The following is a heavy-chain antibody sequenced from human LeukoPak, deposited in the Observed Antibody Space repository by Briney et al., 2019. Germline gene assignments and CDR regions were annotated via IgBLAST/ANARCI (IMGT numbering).Heavy chain of an antibody. Sequence: ASVKVSCKAPGGTFSSYTISWVRQAPGQGLEWMGRIIPILGIANYAQKFQGRVTITADKSTSTAYMELSSLRSEDTAVYYCARRYCSSTSCYTPYYYGMDVWGQGTTVTVSS. CDR3: ARRYCSSTSCYTPYYYGMDV. CDR1: GGTFSSYT. CDR2: IIPILGIA. J-gene: IGHJ6*02. V-gene: IGHV1-69*02. D-gene: IGHD2-2*02.